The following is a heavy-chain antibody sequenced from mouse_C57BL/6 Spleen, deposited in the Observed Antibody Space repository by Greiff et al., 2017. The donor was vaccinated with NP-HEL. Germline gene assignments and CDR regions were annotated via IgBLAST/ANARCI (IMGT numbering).Heavy chain of an antibody. J-gene: IGHJ3*01. D-gene: IGHD1-1*01. Sequence: VQLQQSGTELVKPGASVKLSCEASGYTFTSYWMHWVKQRPGQGLEWIGNINPSNGGTNYNEKFKSKATLTVDKSSSTAYMQLSSLTSEDSAVYYCARSGTTVVATDWFAYWGQGTLVTVSA. CDR2: INPSNGGT. CDR3: ARSGTTVVATDWFAY. CDR1: GYTFTSYW. V-gene: IGHV1-53*01.